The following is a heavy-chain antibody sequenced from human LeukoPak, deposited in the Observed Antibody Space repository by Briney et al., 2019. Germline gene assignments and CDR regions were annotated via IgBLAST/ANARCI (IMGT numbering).Heavy chain of an antibody. V-gene: IGHV3-23*01. D-gene: IGHD6-13*01. CDR3: AKNSWYEEYFQH. Sequence: GMSLRLSCAASGFTFSSYAMSWVRQAPGKGLEWVSAISGSGGSTYYADSVKGRFTISRDNSKNTLYLQMNSLRAEDTAVYYCAKNSWYEEYFQHWGQGTLVTVSS. CDR1: GFTFSSYA. J-gene: IGHJ1*01. CDR2: ISGSGGST.